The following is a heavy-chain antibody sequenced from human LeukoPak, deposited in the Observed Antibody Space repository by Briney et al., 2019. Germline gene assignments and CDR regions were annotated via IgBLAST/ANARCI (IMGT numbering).Heavy chain of an antibody. J-gene: IGHJ4*02. CDR1: GFTFSSYS. CDR3: AREWGGGSKGY. CDR2: ISSSSSYI. V-gene: IGHV3-21*01. Sequence: GGSLRLSCAASGFTFSSYSMNWVRQAPGKGLEWVSSISSSSSYIYYADSVKGRFTISRDNAKNSLYLRMNSLRAEDTAVYYCAREWGGGSKGYWGQGTLVTVSS. D-gene: IGHD1-26*01.